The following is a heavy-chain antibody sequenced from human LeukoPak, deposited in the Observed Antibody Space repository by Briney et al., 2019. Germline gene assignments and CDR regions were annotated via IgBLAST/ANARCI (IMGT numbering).Heavy chain of an antibody. V-gene: IGHV1-58*02. CDR1: GFTFTNSA. CDR2: IVVGSYNT. Sequence: SVKVSCKAFGFTFTNSAMQWVRQARGQRLEWIGWIVVGSYNTNYAQKFQERVTITRDMSTNTAYMELSSLRSEDTAVYYCAADSSGNGVFEIWGQGTMVTVSS. J-gene: IGHJ3*02. D-gene: IGHD2-8*01. CDR3: AADSSGNGVFEI.